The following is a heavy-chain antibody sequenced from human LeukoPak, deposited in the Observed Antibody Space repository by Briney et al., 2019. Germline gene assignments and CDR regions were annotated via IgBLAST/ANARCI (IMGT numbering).Heavy chain of an antibody. CDR3: ATTTGSDSSGFPFDY. CDR1: GGSISSYD. CDR2: ICCSGST. D-gene: IGHD3-22*01. Sequence: PGGTLSLTCAVSGGSISSYDLSWVRQPPGKGLEWVGYICCSGSTNYNPSFKSRVTISIDTSKNPLSLQLSSVSAADTAVYYCATTTGSDSSGFPFDYWGQGTLVTVSS. J-gene: IGHJ4*02. V-gene: IGHV4-4*08.